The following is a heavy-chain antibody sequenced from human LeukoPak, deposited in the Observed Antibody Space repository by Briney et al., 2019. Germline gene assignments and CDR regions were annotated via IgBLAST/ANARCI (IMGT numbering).Heavy chain of an antibody. V-gene: IGHV4-34*01. J-gene: IGHJ3*02. Sequence: PSETLSLTRAVYGGSFSGYYWSWIRQPPGKGLEWIGEINHSGSTNYNPSLKSRVTISVDTSKNQFSLKLSSVTAADTAVYYCARGRPYYGFWSGYLGAFDIWGQGTMVTVSS. CDR3: ARGRPYYGFWSGYLGAFDI. CDR2: INHSGST. CDR1: GGSFSGYY. D-gene: IGHD3-3*01.